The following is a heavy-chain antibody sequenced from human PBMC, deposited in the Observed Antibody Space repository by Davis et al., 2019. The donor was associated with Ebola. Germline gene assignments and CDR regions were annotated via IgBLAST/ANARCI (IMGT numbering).Heavy chain of an antibody. J-gene: IGHJ6*02. CDR1: GYTFTGYY. D-gene: IGHD3-10*01. CDR3: ARGGVLWFRELLQEYYYYGMDV. Sequence: ASVKVSCKASGYTFTGYYMHWVRQAPGQGLEWMGWINPNSGGTNYAQKFQGWVTMTRDTSTSTAYMELSRLRSDDTAVYYCARGGVLWFRELLQEYYYYGMDVWGQGTTVTVSS. V-gene: IGHV1-2*04. CDR2: INPNSGGT.